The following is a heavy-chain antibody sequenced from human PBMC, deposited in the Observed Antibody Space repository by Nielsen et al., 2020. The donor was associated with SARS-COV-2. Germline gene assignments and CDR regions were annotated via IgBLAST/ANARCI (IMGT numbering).Heavy chain of an antibody. CDR3: ARVYKRDTAMVTGAFDI. CDR2: IIPIFGTA. J-gene: IGHJ3*02. CDR1: GGTFSSYA. Sequence: SVKVSCKASGGTFSSYAISWVRQAPGQGLEWMGGIIPIFGTANYAQKFQGRVTITADESTSTAYMELSSLRSEGTAVYYCARVYKRDTAMVTGAFDIWGQGTMVTVSS. V-gene: IGHV1-69*13. D-gene: IGHD5-18*01.